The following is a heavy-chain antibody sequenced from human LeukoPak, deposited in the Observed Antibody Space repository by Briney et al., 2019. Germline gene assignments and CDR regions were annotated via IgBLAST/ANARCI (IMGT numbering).Heavy chain of an antibody. CDR2: IYYSGNT. D-gene: IGHD5-18*01. Sequence: PSETLSLTCTVSGDSINSSSYYWGWIRQPPGKGLEWIGSIYYSGNTYYTPSLKSRVTISLDTSKNQFSLRLSSVTAADTAVYYCARHNGYSFGRQDYWGQGTLVTVSS. J-gene: IGHJ4*02. CDR1: GDSINSSSYY. CDR3: ARHNGYSFGRQDY. V-gene: IGHV4-39*01.